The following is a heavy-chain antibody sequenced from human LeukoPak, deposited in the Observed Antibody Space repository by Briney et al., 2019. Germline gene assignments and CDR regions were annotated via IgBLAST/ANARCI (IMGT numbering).Heavy chain of an antibody. CDR3: ARDNWSGGNDAFDI. V-gene: IGHV3-7*03. Sequence: GGSLRLSCVASGFTFSDHWMSWVRRAPGRGLEWVANIKEDASREYYVDSVKGRFTISRDNAKNSLYLQMNSLRAEDTAVYYCARDNWSGGNDAFDIWGQGTMVTVSS. J-gene: IGHJ3*02. CDR2: IKEDASRE. D-gene: IGHD2-15*01. CDR1: GFTFSDHW.